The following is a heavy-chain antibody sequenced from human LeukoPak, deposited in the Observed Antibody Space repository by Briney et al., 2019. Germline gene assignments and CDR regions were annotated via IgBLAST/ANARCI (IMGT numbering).Heavy chain of an antibody. Sequence: ASVKVSCKASGYTFTGYYMHWVRQAPGQGLEWMGWMNPNSGNTGYAQKFQGRVTITRNTSISTAYMELSSLRSEDTAVYYCATGPDILTGYYAFDIWGQGTMVTVSS. CDR3: ATGPDILTGYYAFDI. CDR2: MNPNSGNT. D-gene: IGHD3-9*01. J-gene: IGHJ3*02. CDR1: GYTFTGYY. V-gene: IGHV1-8*03.